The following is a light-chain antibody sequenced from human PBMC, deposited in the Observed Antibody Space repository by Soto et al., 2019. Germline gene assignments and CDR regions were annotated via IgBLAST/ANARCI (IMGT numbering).Light chain of an antibody. J-gene: IGKJ4*01. Sequence: EIVLTQSPATLSLSPGERATLSCRASQSISSHLAWYQQKPGQAPRLLMYDASNRATGIPARFSGSGSGTDFTLTISSLEPEDFVVYYCQQRTTWPLTFGGGTMVEMK. CDR3: QQRTTWPLT. V-gene: IGKV3-11*01. CDR2: DAS. CDR1: QSISSH.